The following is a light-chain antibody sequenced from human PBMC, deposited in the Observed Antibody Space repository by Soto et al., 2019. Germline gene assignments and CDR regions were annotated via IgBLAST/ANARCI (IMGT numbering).Light chain of an antibody. CDR2: EVS. J-gene: IGLJ1*01. CDR3: SSYTGSSTVG. Sequence: QSVLTQPASVSGSPGQSITISCTGTSSDFGDYDYVSWYLQHPGKVPKLMIYEVSNRPSGVSNRFSGPKSGNTASLTISVRQAEDEADYYCSSYTGSSTVGFGTGTMVTV. V-gene: IGLV2-14*01. CDR1: SSDFGDYDY.